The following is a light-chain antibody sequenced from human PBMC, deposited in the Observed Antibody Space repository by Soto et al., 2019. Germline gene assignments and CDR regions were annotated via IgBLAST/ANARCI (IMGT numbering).Light chain of an antibody. J-gene: IGLJ3*02. V-gene: IGLV2-14*03. CDR2: DVS. CDR3: SSFTSSSTRV. Sequence: QSALTQPASVSGSPGQSITISCTGTTSDVGRYDYVSWFQQHPGKAPKLLIYDVSDRPSGVSSRFSGSKSGNAASLTISGLQAEDEADYYCSSFTSSSTRVFGGGTQLTVL. CDR1: TSDVGRYDY.